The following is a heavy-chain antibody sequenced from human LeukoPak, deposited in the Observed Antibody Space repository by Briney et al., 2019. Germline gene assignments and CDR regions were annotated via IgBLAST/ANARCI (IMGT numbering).Heavy chain of an antibody. D-gene: IGHD3-22*01. Sequence: GGSLRLSCAASGFTFSSYAMSWVRQAPGKGREWVSSITSRGGSTYYAGSVKGQFTISRDNSKNTVYLQMNSLRAEDTAVYYCAKDRPNYYDSSGHYYRRNGDYWGQGTLVTVSS. V-gene: IGHV3-23*01. CDR2: ITSRGGST. J-gene: IGHJ4*02. CDR3: AKDRPNYYDSSGHYYRRNGDY. CDR1: GFTFSSYA.